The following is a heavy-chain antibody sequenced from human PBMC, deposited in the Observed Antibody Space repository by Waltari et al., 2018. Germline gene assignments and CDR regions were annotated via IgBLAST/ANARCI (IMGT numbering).Heavy chain of an antibody. CDR2: LIDYGSGP. CDR3: AREYSNSRYFDY. CDR1: GFIFSSYW. V-gene: IGHV3-74*01. J-gene: IGHJ4*02. D-gene: IGHD6-6*01. Sequence: EVQLVESGGGLVQPGGSLRLSCAASGFIFSSYWMHWVRQAPGKGLVWVSRLIDYGSGPTYADSVKGRFSISRDNAKNTLYLQMNSLRAEDTAVYYCAREYSNSRYFDYWGPGTLVTVSS.